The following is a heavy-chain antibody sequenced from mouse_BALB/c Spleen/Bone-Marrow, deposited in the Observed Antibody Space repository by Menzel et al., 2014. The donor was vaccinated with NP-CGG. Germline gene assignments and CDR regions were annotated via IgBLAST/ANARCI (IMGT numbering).Heavy chain of an antibody. J-gene: IGHJ4*01. Sequence: QVQLQHSGAELARPGASVKLSCKASGYTFTSYWMQWVKQRPGQGLEWIGAIYPGDGDTRYTQKFKGKATLTADKSSSTAYMQLSSLASEDSAVYYCAREGWDEDYAMDYWGQGTSVTVSS. CDR3: AREGWDEDYAMDY. V-gene: IGHV1-87*01. CDR1: GYTFTSYW. D-gene: IGHD4-1*01. CDR2: IYPGDGDT.